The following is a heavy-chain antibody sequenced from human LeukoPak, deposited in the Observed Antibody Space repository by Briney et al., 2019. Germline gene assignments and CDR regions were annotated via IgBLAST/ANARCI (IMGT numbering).Heavy chain of an antibody. J-gene: IGHJ6*03. CDR3: AVEERGVFTSSWRDLFASYYTYYYMDV. Sequence: GASVKVSCKASGYTLTMYYIHCVRQAPGHGLEWMGMINPSDGATTYAQRFQGRVTMTRDMSTTTVYMDLRSLRSEDTAVYCCAVEERGVFTSSWRDLFASYYTYYYMDVWGRGTTVTVSS. V-gene: IGHV1-46*01. CDR2: INPSDGAT. CDR1: GYTLTMYY. D-gene: IGHD6-13*01.